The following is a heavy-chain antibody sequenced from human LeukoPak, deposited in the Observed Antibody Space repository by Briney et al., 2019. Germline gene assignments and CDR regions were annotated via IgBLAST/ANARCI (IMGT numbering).Heavy chain of an antibody. J-gene: IGHJ6*03. Sequence: GGSLRLSCAASGFTFSSYSMNWVRQAPGKGLEWVSSISSSSSYIYYADSVKGRFTISRDNAKNTLYLQMNSLRAEDTAVYYCARIGPMRYSSSWYNYYYMDVWGKGTTVTVSS. V-gene: IGHV3-21*01. CDR3: ARIGPMRYSSSWYNYYYMDV. CDR2: ISSSSSYI. D-gene: IGHD6-13*01. CDR1: GFTFSSYS.